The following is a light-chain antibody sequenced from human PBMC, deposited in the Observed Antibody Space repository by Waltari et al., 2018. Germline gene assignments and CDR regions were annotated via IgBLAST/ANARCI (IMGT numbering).Light chain of an antibody. CDR1: SSDVGTYNL. CDR3: CSYAGSNTWV. Sequence: QSALTQPASVSGSPGQSITISCTGTSSDVGTYNLVSWYQQHPGKAPTLVIYEGSKRPSGGSHRFSGSKSGNTASLTISGLQAEDEADYYCCSYAGSNTWVFGGGTKLTVL. CDR2: EGS. J-gene: IGLJ3*02. V-gene: IGLV2-23*01.